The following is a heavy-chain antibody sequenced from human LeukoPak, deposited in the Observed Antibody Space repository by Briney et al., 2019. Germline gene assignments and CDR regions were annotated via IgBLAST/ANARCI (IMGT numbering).Heavy chain of an antibody. J-gene: IGHJ4*02. D-gene: IGHD2-2*01. Sequence: ASVKVSCKASGYTFTSYYMHWVRQAPGQGLEWMGWISAYNGNTNYAQKLQGRVTMTTDTSTSTAYMELRSLRSDDTAVYYCARTPYIVVVPAAHSDYWGQGTLVTVSS. CDR1: GYTFTSYY. V-gene: IGHV1-18*04. CDR2: ISAYNGNT. CDR3: ARTPYIVVVPAAHSDY.